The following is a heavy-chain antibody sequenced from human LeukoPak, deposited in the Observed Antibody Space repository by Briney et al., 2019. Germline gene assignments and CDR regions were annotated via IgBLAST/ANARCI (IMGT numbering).Heavy chain of an antibody. CDR2: ISGSSEST. V-gene: IGHV3-23*01. CDR3: AKCRGGGGEHWHFDI. J-gene: IGHJ2*01. D-gene: IGHD1-26*01. Sequence: PGGSLRLSCAASGFPFSRFAMTWVRQAPGKGLEWVSAISGSSESTNYADSVKGRFTISRDNSKNTLYLQMDNLGADDTAVYYCAKCRGGGGEHWHFDIWGRGILVTVSS. CDR1: GFPFSRFA.